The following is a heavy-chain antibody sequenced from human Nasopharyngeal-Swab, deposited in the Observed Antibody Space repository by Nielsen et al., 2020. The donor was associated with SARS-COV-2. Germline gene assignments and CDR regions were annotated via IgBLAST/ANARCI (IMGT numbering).Heavy chain of an antibody. CDR2: IIPIFGTA. D-gene: IGHD4-17*01. CDR1: GGTFSSYA. CDR3: ARVVGDDYGPENDY. V-gene: IGHV1-69*13. J-gene: IGHJ4*02. Sequence: SVKVSCKASGGTFSSYAISWVRQAPGQGLVWMGGIIPIFGTANYAQKFQGRVTITADESTSTAYMELSSLRSGDTAVYYCARVVGDDYGPENDYWGQGTLVTVSS.